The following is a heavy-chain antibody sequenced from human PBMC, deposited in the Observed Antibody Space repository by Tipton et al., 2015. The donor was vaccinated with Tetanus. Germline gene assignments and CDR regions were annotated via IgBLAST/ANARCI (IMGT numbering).Heavy chain of an antibody. CDR2: ISSTTSYI. Sequence: SLRLSCEASGFIFGDYGIHWVRQAPGRGLEWVSSISSTTSYIYYSDSVKGRFTISRDNAKNSLYLQMNSLTADDTAVYFCASGSSLDYWGQGTLVTVSS. V-gene: IGHV3-21*01. D-gene: IGHD6-6*01. J-gene: IGHJ4*02. CDR3: ASGSSLDY. CDR1: GFIFGDYG.